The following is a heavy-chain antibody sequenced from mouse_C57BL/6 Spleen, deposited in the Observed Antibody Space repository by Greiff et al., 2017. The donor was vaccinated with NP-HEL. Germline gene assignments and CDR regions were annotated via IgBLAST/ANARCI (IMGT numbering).Heavy chain of an antibody. CDR3: ARLGLYDGYYVYYAMDY. J-gene: IGHJ4*01. V-gene: IGHV1-9*01. D-gene: IGHD2-3*01. CDR1: GYTFTGYW. CDR2: ILPGSGST. Sequence: QVQLQQSGAELMKPGASVKLSCKATGYTFTGYWIEWVKQRPGHGLEWIGEILPGSGSTNYNEKFKGKATFTADTSSNTAYMQLSSLTTEDSAIYYCARLGLYDGYYVYYAMDYWGQGTSVTVSS.